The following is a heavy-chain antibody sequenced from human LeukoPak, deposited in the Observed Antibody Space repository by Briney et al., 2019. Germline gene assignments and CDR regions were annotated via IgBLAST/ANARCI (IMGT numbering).Heavy chain of an antibody. D-gene: IGHD6-13*01. CDR1: GGSISSGSYY. CDR2: IYSSGST. Sequence: PSETLSLTCTVSGGSISSGSYYWSWIRQPAGKGLEWIGRIYSSGSTNYNPSLKSRVTISVDTSKNQFSLKLSSVTAADTAVYYCARESIKEIGGIAATKNAFDIWGQGTMVTVSS. J-gene: IGHJ3*02. V-gene: IGHV4-61*02. CDR3: ARESIKEIGGIAATKNAFDI.